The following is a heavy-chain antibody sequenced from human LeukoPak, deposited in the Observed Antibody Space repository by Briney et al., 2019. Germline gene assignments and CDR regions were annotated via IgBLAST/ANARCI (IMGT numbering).Heavy chain of an antibody. V-gene: IGHV1-2*02. CDR3: ARDIPPTVESFDY. CDR2: INPNSGGT. D-gene: IGHD6-19*01. CDR1: GYTFTDYH. J-gene: IGHJ4*02. Sequence: GASVKVSCKASGYTFTDYHIHWVRQAPGQGLEWMGWINPNSGGTNYAQNLQGRVTMTRDTSITTAYLDLTRLRSDDTAVYYCARDIPPTVESFDYWGKGSLVTVSS.